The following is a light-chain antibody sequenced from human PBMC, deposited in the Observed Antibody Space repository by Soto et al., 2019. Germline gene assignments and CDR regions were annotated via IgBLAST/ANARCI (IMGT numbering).Light chain of an antibody. CDR3: QQYGSSLTWT. CDR1: QSVSSY. Sequence: EIVLSQSPAALSLTPGERATLSCRARQSVSSYLAWYQQKPGQAPRLLIQDASNRATGIPARFRGSGSGTDFTLTISRLEPEDFAVYYCQQYGSSLTWTFGQGTKV. CDR2: DAS. J-gene: IGKJ1*01. V-gene: IGKV3-11*01.